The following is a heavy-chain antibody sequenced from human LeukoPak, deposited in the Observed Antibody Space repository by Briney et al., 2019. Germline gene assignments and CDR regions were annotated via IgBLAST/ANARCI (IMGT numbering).Heavy chain of an antibody. D-gene: IGHD6-19*01. CDR3: ARDLLSSGSYAVDY. Sequence: GGSLRLSCAASGFTFSSYAMSWVRQAPGKGLEWGSDISGSGGSTYYADSVKGRFTISRDNSKNTLYLQMNSLRAEDTAVYYCARDLLSSGSYAVDYWGQGTLVTVSS. CDR1: GFTFSSYA. V-gene: IGHV3-23*01. CDR2: ISGSGGST. J-gene: IGHJ4*02.